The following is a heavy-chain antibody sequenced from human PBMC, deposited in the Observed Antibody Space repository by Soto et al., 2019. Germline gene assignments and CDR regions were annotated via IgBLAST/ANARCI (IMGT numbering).Heavy chain of an antibody. CDR2: ISSDGNNK. J-gene: IGHJ4*02. Sequence: GGSLRLSCAASGFTFSNYAMHWVRQAPGKGLEWVTVISSDGNNKYYADSVKGRFTISRDNSKNTLYLQVISLRAEDTAVYYCARERRGGNSGYYLDYWGQGTLVTVSS. V-gene: IGHV3-30-3*01. D-gene: IGHD2-21*02. CDR1: GFTFSNYA. CDR3: ARERRGGNSGYYLDY.